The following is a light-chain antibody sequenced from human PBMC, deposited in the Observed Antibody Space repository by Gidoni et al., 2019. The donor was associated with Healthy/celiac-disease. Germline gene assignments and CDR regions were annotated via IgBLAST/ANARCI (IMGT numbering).Light chain of an antibody. CDR3: QQYDNLLFT. V-gene: IGKV1-33*01. CDR1: QDISNY. J-gene: IGKJ3*01. CDR2: DAS. Sequence: DIQMTQSPSSLSASVGDRVTITCQASQDISNYLNWYQQKPGQAPKLLIYDASNLETGVPSRFSGSGSGTDFTFTISSLQPEDIATYYCQQYDNLLFTFXPXTKVDIK.